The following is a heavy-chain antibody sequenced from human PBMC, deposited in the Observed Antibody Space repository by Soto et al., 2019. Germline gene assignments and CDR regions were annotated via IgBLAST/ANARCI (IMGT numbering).Heavy chain of an antibody. CDR1: GYTFSSYD. CDR3: GRGVDAGVDY. Sequence: QVQLVQSGAEVKKPGASVKVSCKASGYTFSSYDINWVRQATGQVLEWMGWRSPNSGNTGYAQDFQARVTMTRDTSTSTVYMELISVTSEDTGMYYCGRGVDAGVDYWGQGTLVTVSS. V-gene: IGHV1-8*01. D-gene: IGHD3-10*01. J-gene: IGHJ4*02. CDR2: RSPNSGNT.